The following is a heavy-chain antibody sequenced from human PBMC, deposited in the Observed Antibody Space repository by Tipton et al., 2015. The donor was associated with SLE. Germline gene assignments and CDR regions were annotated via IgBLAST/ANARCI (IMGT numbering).Heavy chain of an antibody. CDR2: VYYNGGT. V-gene: IGHV4-59*11. CDR1: NGSISSHL. D-gene: IGHD3-10*01. J-gene: IGHJ6*02. CDR3: ARGGLDYYNGLDL. Sequence: LSLTCTASNGSISSHLWSWIRQSPGKGLEWIGYVYYNGGTKYNPSLKSRVTISVDRSRTHFSLKLSSVTAADTAVYYCARGGLDYYNGLDLWGQGTTVTVSS.